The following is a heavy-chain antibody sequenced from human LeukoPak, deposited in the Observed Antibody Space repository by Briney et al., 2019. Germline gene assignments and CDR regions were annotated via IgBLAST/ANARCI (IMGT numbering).Heavy chain of an antibody. Sequence: GSLRLSCAASGFTFSSYGMHWVRQAPGKGLEWVAFIRYDGSNKYYADSVKGRFTISRDNSKNTLYLQMNSLRAEDTAVYYATVSHDYYDSSGYEYFDYWGQGTLVTVSS. D-gene: IGHD3-22*01. J-gene: IGHJ4*02. CDR1: GFTFSSYG. CDR3: TVSHDYYDSSGYEYFDY. CDR2: IRYDGSNK. V-gene: IGHV3-30*02.